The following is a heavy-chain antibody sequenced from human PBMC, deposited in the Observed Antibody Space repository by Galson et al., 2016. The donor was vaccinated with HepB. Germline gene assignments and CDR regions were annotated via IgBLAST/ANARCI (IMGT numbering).Heavy chain of an antibody. D-gene: IGHD6-6*01. CDR2: IGASGGST. CDR1: GFTLSTYA. V-gene: IGHV3-23*01. CDR3: AKGGRSSGDYCYGMDV. Sequence: SLRLSCAASGFTLSTYAMSWVRQAPGKGLEWVSSIGASGGSTYYVDSVKGRFTISRDNSKNTVDLQMNSLRAEDTAVYYCAKGGRSSGDYCYGMDVWGQGTTVTVSS. J-gene: IGHJ6*02.